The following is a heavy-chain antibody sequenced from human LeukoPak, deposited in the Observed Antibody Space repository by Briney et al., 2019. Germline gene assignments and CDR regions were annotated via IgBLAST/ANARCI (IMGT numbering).Heavy chain of an antibody. D-gene: IGHD3-10*01. CDR1: GFTFSSYA. CDR2: ISGSGGST. V-gene: IGHV3-23*01. CDR3: AKDLYYGSGSYYNGY. J-gene: IGHJ4*02. Sequence: GGSLRLSCAASGFTFSSYAMSWVRQAPGKGLEWVSAISGSGGSTYYADSVKGRFTISRDNTKNTLYLQMNSLRAEDTAVYYCAKDLYYGSGSYYNGYWGQGTLVTVSS.